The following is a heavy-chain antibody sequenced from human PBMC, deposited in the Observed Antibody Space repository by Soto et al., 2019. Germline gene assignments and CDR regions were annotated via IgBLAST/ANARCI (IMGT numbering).Heavy chain of an antibody. CDR3: ARHLAGQGGGYCSGGSCYHFDY. CDR1: GGSISSSSYY. D-gene: IGHD2-15*01. CDR2: IYYSGST. J-gene: IGHJ4*02. V-gene: IGHV4-39*01. Sequence: SETLSLTCTVSGGSISSSSYYWGWIRQPPGKGLEWIGSIYYSGSTYYNPSLKSRVTISVDTSKNKFSLKLSSVTAADTAVYYCARHLAGQGGGYCSGGSCYHFDYWGQGTLVTVSS.